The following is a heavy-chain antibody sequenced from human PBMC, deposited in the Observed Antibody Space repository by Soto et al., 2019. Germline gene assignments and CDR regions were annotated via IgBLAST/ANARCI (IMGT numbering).Heavy chain of an antibody. CDR1: GGTFSSYA. J-gene: IGHJ4*02. D-gene: IGHD5-12*01. CDR2: IVPIVDTS. V-gene: IGHV1-69*12. Sequence: QVQLVQSGAEVRQPASSVKVSCKTSGGTFSSYAISWARQAPGQGLEWMGGIVPIVDTSTYAQKFQGRVTITADESTSTGYMELSSLRSDDTAVYYCVRVVAIPGYPDNWGQGTLVTVSS. CDR3: VRVVAIPGYPDN.